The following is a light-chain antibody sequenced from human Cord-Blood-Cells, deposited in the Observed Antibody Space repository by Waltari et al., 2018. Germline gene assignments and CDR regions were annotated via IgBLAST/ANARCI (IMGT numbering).Light chain of an antibody. J-gene: IGLJ3*02. CDR3: CSYAGSSTLV. Sequence: QSAPTQPASVSGSPGQSITISCTGTSSDVGGYNLVSWYQQHPGKAPKLLIYEGSKRPSGVSNRFPGSKSGNTASLTISGRQAEDEADYYCCSYAGSSTLVFGGGTKLTVL. CDR1: SSDVGGYNL. CDR2: EGS. V-gene: IGLV2-23*01.